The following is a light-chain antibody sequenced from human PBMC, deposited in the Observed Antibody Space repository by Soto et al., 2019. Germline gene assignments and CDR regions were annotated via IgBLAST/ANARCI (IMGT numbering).Light chain of an antibody. J-gene: IGLJ1*01. Sequence: QSVLTQPPCASGSPGQSVTISCTGSSSDVGGYKYVSWYQQHRGRAPKLMIYEVNKRPSGVPERFSGSKSGNTASLTVSGLQAEDQADYNCSSYAGSPYVFGTGTKVTVL. CDR3: SSYAGSPYV. CDR1: SSDVGGYKY. V-gene: IGLV2-8*01. CDR2: EVN.